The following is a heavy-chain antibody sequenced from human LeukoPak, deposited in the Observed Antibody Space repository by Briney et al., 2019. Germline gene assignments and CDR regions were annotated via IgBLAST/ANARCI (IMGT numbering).Heavy chain of an antibody. CDR1: GFTFSNYW. D-gene: IGHD3-3*01. Sequence: GGSLRLSCAVSGFTFSNYWMHWVRHAPGQGLVWVSRIKGDGISTNYADSVKGRFTISRDIAKNTLYLQMNSLRAEDTGVYYCAKDHYWSIDYWGRGTLVTVSS. J-gene: IGHJ4*02. V-gene: IGHV3-74*01. CDR2: IKGDGIST. CDR3: AKDHYWSIDY.